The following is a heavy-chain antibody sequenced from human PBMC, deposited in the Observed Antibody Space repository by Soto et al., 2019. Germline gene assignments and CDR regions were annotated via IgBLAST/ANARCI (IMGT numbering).Heavy chain of an antibody. CDR2: ISGSGGST. V-gene: IGHV3-23*01. J-gene: IGHJ4*02. Sequence: HPGGSLRLSCAASGFTFSSYAMSWVRQAPGKGLEWVSAISGSGGSTYYADSVKGRFTISRDNSKNTLYLQMNSLRAEDTAVYYCAKDCTNGVCPFDYWGQGTLVTVSS. CDR1: GFTFSSYA. CDR3: AKDCTNGVCPFDY. D-gene: IGHD2-8*01.